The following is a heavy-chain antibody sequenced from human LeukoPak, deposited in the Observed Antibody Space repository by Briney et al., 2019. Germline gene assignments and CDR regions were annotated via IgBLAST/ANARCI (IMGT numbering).Heavy chain of an antibody. V-gene: IGHV4-4*02. CDR3: ARHEAAYCGGDCYLRAFDI. Sequence: PSETLSLTCDVSGGSVTSTNWWTWVRQPPGKGLEWIGEVHLDGRTNYNPSLKSRVTISVDTSKKQFSLKLSSVTAADTAVYYCARHEAAYCGGDCYLRAFDIWGQGTMVTVSS. CDR1: GGSVTSTNW. D-gene: IGHD2-21*02. CDR2: VHLDGRT. J-gene: IGHJ3*02.